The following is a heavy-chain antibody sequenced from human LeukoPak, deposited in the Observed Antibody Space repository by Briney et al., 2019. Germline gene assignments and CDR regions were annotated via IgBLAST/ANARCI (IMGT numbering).Heavy chain of an antibody. CDR1: GYIFTSYW. CDR3: ARRKDWYFDL. CDR2: IYPGDSNT. V-gene: IGHV5-51*01. D-gene: IGHD1-14*01. Sequence: GESLQISFQGSGYIFTSYWIGWVRQVPGQGLEWLGIIYPGDSNTRYSPSLQGQVTISADDSINTAYLQWRSLTASDTAIYYCARRKDWYFDLWGPGTLVTVSS. J-gene: IGHJ2*01.